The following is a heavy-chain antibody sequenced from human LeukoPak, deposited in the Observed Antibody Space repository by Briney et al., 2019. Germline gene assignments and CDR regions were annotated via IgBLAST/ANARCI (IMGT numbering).Heavy chain of an antibody. CDR1: GFTYSNAW. V-gene: IGHV3-15*01. CDR2: IKSKTDGGTT. CDR3: TTDELLLRRDY. Sequence: PGGSLRLSCAASGFTYSNAWMSWVRQAPGKGLEWVGRIKSKTDGGTTDYAAPVKGRFTISRDDSKNTLYLQMNSLKTEDTAVYYCTTDELLLRRDYWGLGTLVTVSS. J-gene: IGHJ4*02. D-gene: IGHD3-22*01.